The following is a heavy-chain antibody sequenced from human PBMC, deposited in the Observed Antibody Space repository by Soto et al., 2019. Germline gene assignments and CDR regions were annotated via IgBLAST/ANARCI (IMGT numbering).Heavy chain of an antibody. CDR2: ISAYNGNT. Sequence: QVQMVQSGTEVKKPGASVKVSCKASGYIFTTYSIAWVRQAPGQGLEWMGWISAYNGNTNYGQKFQQRVTTNNDKWTITHYMEPSSMRSDDMDVYFCEIEAFGGHARWFDPWGQGNLVTVSS. D-gene: IGHD3-10*01. CDR3: EIEAFGGHARWFDP. V-gene: IGHV1-18*03. CDR1: GYIFTTYS. J-gene: IGHJ5*02.